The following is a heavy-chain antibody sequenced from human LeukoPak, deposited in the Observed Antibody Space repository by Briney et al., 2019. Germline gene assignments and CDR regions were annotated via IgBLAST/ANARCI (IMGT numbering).Heavy chain of an antibody. D-gene: IGHD3-22*01. CDR1: GGSISSYY. Sequence: PSETLSLTCTVSGGSISSYYWSWIRQPPGKGLEWIRYIYYSGSTNYNPSLKSRVTISVDTSKNQLSLKLSSVTAADTAVYYCARHYYYDSSGVDYWGQGTLVTVSS. CDR2: IYYSGST. V-gene: IGHV4-59*01. J-gene: IGHJ4*02. CDR3: ARHYYYDSSGVDY.